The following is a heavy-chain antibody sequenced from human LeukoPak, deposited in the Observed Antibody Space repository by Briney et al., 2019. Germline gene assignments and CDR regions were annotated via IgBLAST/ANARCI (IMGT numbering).Heavy chain of an antibody. CDR2: IIPIFGTA. CDR1: GGTFSSYA. CDR3: ASRSGYSYGYWYFDY. V-gene: IGHV1-69*13. D-gene: IGHD5-18*01. Sequence: SVKVSCKASGGTFSSYAISWLRQAPGQGLEWMGGIIPIFGTANYAQKFQGRVTITADESTSTAYMELSSLRSEDTAVYYCASRSGYSYGYWYFDYWGQETLVTVSS. J-gene: IGHJ4*02.